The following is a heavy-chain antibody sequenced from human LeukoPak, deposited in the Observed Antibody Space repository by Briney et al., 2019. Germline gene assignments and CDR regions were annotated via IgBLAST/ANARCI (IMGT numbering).Heavy chain of an antibody. Sequence: PGRSLRLSCVVSGFTLSDYGMHWVRQAPGKGLEWVAVVSADGNNYYADSVKGRFTISRDSSKSTLYLRMNSLRAEDTATYYCAKHSSLDSWGQGTLVTVSS. CDR3: AKHSSLDS. CDR1: GFTLSDYG. CDR2: VSADGNN. J-gene: IGHJ5*01. V-gene: IGHV3-30*18.